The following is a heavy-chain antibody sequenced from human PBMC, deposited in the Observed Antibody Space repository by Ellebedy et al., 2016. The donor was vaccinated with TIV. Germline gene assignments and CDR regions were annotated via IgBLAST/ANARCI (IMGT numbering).Heavy chain of an antibody. V-gene: IGHV3-9*01. CDR2: ISWNSGSI. CDR3: AKDIYYDSSGYLGYGTDV. D-gene: IGHD3-22*01. Sequence: SLKISCAASGFTFDDYAMHWVRQAPGKGLEWVSGISWNSGSIGYADSVKGRFTISRDNAKNSLYLQMNSLRAEDTALYYCAKDIYYDSSGYLGYGTDVWGQGTTVTVSS. J-gene: IGHJ6*02. CDR1: GFTFDDYA.